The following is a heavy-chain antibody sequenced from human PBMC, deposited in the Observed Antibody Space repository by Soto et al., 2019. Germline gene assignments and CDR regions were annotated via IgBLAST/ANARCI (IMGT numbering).Heavy chain of an antibody. CDR2: IYYSGNT. V-gene: IGHV4-31*03. Sequence: QVQLQESGPGLVKPSQTLSLTCTVSGGSISSGGYYWSWIRQHPGKGLEWIGYIYYSGNTYYNPSLKSRVTISVDTSKNQFSLKLSSVTAADTAVYYCARDIYGSGWFDPWGQGTLVTVSS. D-gene: IGHD3-10*01. CDR1: GGSISSGGYY. J-gene: IGHJ5*02. CDR3: ARDIYGSGWFDP.